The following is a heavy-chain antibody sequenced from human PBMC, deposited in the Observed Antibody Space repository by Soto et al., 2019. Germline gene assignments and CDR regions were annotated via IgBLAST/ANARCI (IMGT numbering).Heavy chain of an antibody. CDR2: ISGSGVTT. CDR1: GFTFTTYA. D-gene: IGHD3-16*01. J-gene: IGHJ4*02. Sequence: GGSLRHSCAASGFTFTTYAMSWVRQAPGRGLEWVSSISGSGVTTYYADSVKGRFTISRDNSENTLYLQMNSLRAEDTAVYYCSKGGSRSAPHWGQGTLVTSPQ. CDR3: SKGGSRSAPH. V-gene: IGHV3-23*01.